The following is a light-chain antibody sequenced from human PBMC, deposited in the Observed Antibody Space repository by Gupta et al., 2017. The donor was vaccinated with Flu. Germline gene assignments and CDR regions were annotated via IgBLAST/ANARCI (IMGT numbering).Light chain of an antibody. J-gene: IGKJ1*01. CDR1: QSISSY. Sequence: IQMTESPYSLSASVGDRVTITCRASQSISSYLNWYQQKPGKAPKLLIYAASSLQSGVPSRFSGSGSGTDFTLTISSLQPEDFATYYCQQSYSLPCTFGQGTKVEIK. CDR3: QQSYSLPCT. CDR2: AAS. V-gene: IGKV1-39*01.